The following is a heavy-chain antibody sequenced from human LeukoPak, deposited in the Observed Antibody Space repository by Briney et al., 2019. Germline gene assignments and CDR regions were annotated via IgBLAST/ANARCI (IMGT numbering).Heavy chain of an antibody. Sequence: ASVKVSCKASGYTFTSYYMHWVRQAPGQGLEWMGIINPSGGSTSYAQKFQGRVTMTRDMSTSTVYMELRSLRSEDAAVYYCATGLGYQLRPDYWGQGTLVTVSS. D-gene: IGHD2-2*01. J-gene: IGHJ4*02. CDR3: ATGLGYQLRPDY. CDR2: INPSGGST. CDR1: GYTFTSYY. V-gene: IGHV1-46*01.